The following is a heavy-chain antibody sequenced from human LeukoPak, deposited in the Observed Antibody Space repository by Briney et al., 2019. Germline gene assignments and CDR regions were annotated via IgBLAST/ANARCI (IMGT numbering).Heavy chain of an antibody. D-gene: IGHD2-2*01. CDR3: ARDQRCCSGTTCYTRFDP. J-gene: IGHJ5*02. Sequence: ASVKVSCKASGYTFTSYDINWVRQATGQGLEWMGWMNPNSGNTGYARKFQGRVTITRNTSISTAYMELSSLRSEDTAVYYCARDQRCCSGTTCYTRFDPWGQGTLVTVSS. CDR2: MNPNSGNT. V-gene: IGHV1-8*03. CDR1: GYTFTSYD.